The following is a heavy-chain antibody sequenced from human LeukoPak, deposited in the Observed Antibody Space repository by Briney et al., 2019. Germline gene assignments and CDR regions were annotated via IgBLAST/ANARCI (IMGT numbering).Heavy chain of an antibody. CDR1: GGSISSSSYY. Sequence: PSETLSLTCTVSGGSISSSSYYWGWIRQPPGKGLEWIGSIYYSGSPYYNPSLKSRDTISVDTSKNQFSLKLSSVTAADTAVYYCASVISWQWLVFFDYWGQGTLVTVSS. V-gene: IGHV4-39*01. D-gene: IGHD6-19*01. CDR2: IYYSGSP. J-gene: IGHJ4*02. CDR3: ASVISWQWLVFFDY.